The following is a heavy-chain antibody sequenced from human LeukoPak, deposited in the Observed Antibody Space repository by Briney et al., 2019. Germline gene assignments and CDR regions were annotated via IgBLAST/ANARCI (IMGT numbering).Heavy chain of an antibody. Sequence: SETLSLTCAVYGGSFSGYYWSWIRQPPGKGLEWIGEINHGGSTNYNPSLKSRVTISVDTSKNQFSLKLSSVTAADTAVYYCARGPYSYGYTGWYFDLWGRGTLVTVSS. D-gene: IGHD5-18*01. V-gene: IGHV4-34*01. CDR1: GGSFSGYY. CDR3: ARGPYSYGYTGWYFDL. J-gene: IGHJ2*01. CDR2: INHGGST.